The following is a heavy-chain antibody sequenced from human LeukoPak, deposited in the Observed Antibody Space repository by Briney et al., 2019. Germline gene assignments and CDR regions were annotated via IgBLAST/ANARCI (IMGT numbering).Heavy chain of an antibody. J-gene: IGHJ4*02. V-gene: IGHV3-53*01. CDR2: IYSASST. Sequence: GGSLRLSCAASGFTFTKNAMSWVRQAPGKGLEWVSIIYSASSTYYADSVKGRFTISRDNSKNTLYLQMNSLRAEDTAVYYCARVRGGGFDNWGQGTLVTVSS. CDR1: GFTFTKNA. CDR3: ARVRGGGFDN. D-gene: IGHD2-15*01.